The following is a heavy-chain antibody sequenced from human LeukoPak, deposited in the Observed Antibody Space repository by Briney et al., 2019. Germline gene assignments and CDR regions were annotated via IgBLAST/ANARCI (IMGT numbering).Heavy chain of an antibody. Sequence: GGSLRLSCAASGFTFSSYAMCWVRQAPGKGLEWVSGISGGAGTPYYADSVKGRFTISRDNYKSTLYLQMTSLRAEDTSVYYCAKRRTTVITMDYFDYWGQGTLVTVSS. V-gene: IGHV3-23*01. CDR2: ISGGAGTP. D-gene: IGHD4-17*01. CDR1: GFTFSSYA. J-gene: IGHJ4*02. CDR3: AKRRTTVITMDYFDY.